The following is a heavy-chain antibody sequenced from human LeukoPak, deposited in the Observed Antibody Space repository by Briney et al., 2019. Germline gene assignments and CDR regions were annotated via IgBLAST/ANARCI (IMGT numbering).Heavy chain of an antibody. CDR3: AKQYGGYFEY. Sequence: GSLRLSCAASGFPFSSYGMHWVRQAPGKGPEWVAFMRFDGSIEYYADSVRGRFTISRDNSKNTLYLQMDSLRPEDTAVYYCAKQYGGYFEYWGQGTLVSVSS. J-gene: IGHJ4*02. CDR1: GFPFSSYG. CDR2: MRFDGSIE. V-gene: IGHV3-30*02. D-gene: IGHD6-13*01.